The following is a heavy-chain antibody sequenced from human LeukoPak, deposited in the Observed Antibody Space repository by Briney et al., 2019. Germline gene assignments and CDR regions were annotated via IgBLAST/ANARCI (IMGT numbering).Heavy chain of an antibody. Sequence: SETLSLTCTVSGGSISSYYWSWIRQPPGKGLEWIGYIYYSGSTNYNPSLKSRVTISVDTSTNQFSLKLSSVTAADTAVYYCARDGTTGDAFDIWGQGTMVTVSS. CDR2: IYYSGST. D-gene: IGHD4-17*01. J-gene: IGHJ3*02. CDR1: GGSISSYY. V-gene: IGHV4-59*01. CDR3: ARDGTTGDAFDI.